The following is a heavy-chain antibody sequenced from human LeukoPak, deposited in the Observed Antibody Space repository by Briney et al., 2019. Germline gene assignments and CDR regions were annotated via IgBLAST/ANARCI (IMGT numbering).Heavy chain of an antibody. Sequence: GGSLRLSCAASGFTFSSYAMHWVRQAPGKGLEWVAVISYDGSNKYYADSVKGRFTISRDNSKNTLYLQMNSLRAEDTAVYYCARDSLEYNWNYVSGDYWGQGTLVTVSS. D-gene: IGHD1-7*01. CDR1: GFTFSSYA. V-gene: IGHV3-30*04. J-gene: IGHJ4*02. CDR2: ISYDGSNK. CDR3: ARDSLEYNWNYVSGDY.